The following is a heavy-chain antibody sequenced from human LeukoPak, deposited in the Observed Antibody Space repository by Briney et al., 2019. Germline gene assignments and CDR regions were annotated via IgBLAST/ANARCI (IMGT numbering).Heavy chain of an antibody. V-gene: IGHV3-9*01. D-gene: IGHD2-15*01. CDR2: ISWNSGSI. CDR1: GFTFDDYA. CDR3: ANARGSGTYFDY. Sequence: GGSLRLSCAASGFTFDDYAMHWVRQAPGKGLEWVSGISWNSGSIGYADSVKGRFTISRDNAKNSLYLQMNSLRAEDTALYYCANARGSGTYFDYWGQGTLVTVSS. J-gene: IGHJ4*02.